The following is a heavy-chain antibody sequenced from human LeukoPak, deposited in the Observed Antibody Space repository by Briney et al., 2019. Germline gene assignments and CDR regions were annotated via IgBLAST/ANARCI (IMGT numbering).Heavy chain of an antibody. CDR2: ISISTTSI. Sequence: KSGGSLSLSCAASGFTFSSYTMNWVRQAPGKGLELVSSISISTTSIYYADSVKGRFTISRDNTKNSLYLQMNSLRVEDTAVYYCARERFHGSGAPKFDYWGQGTLVTVSS. J-gene: IGHJ4*02. V-gene: IGHV3-21*01. D-gene: IGHD3-10*01. CDR1: GFTFSSYT. CDR3: ARERFHGSGAPKFDY.